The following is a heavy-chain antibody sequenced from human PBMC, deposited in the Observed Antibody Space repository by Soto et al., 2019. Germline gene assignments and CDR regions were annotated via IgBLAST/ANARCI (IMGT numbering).Heavy chain of an antibody. D-gene: IGHD3-10*01. Sequence: QVQVVESGGGVVQPGRSLRLSCAASGFTFSRHAIHGVRQAPGKGLEWVAVISRDGSNKYYVDSVKGRVTISRDNSKNTLYLQMNSLRDEDTAVYYCARSRNSAGADSFDFWGQGTLVTVSS. J-gene: IGHJ4*02. V-gene: IGHV3-30*04. CDR3: ARSRNSAGADSFDF. CDR1: GFTFSRHA. CDR2: ISRDGSNK.